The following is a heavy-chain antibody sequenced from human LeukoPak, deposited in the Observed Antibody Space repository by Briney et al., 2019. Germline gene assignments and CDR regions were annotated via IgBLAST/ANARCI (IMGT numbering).Heavy chain of an antibody. D-gene: IGHD3-22*01. CDR2: INHSGST. CDR3: ARGRRYYYDSSGYYMDV. Sequence: SETLSLTCAVYGGSFSGYYWSWIRQPPGKGLEWIGEINHSGSTNYNPSLKSQVTISVDTSKNQFSLKLSSVTAADTAVYYCARGRRYYYDSSGYYMDVWGQGTTVTVSS. CDR1: GGSFSGYY. J-gene: IGHJ6*02. V-gene: IGHV4-34*01.